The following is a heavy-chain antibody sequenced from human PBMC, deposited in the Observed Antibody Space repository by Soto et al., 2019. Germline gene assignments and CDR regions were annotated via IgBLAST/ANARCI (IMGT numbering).Heavy chain of an antibody. CDR2: IYYSGST. J-gene: IGHJ4*02. V-gene: IGHV4-59*01. CDR3: AGGQLWFDY. Sequence: PSETLSLTCAVYGGSFSGYYWSWIRQPPGKGLEWIGYIYYSGSTNYNPSLKSRVTISVDTSKNQFSLKLSSVTAADTAVYYCAGGQLWFDYWGQGTLVTVSS. CDR1: GGSFSGYY. D-gene: IGHD5-18*01.